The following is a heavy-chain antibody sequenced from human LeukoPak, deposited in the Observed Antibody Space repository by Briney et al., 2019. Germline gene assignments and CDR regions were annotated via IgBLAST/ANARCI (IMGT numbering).Heavy chain of an antibody. V-gene: IGHV1-2*02. CDR3: ARDRGSGWRTDTFDI. CDR2: INPNSGGT. Sequence: ASVKVSCKASGYTFTGYYMHWVRQAPRQGPEWMGWINPNSGGTNYAQKFQGRVTMTRDTSITTAYMELSRLRSDDTAVYYCARDRGSGWRTDTFDIWGQGTMVTVSS. J-gene: IGHJ3*02. CDR1: GYTFTGYY. D-gene: IGHD6-19*01.